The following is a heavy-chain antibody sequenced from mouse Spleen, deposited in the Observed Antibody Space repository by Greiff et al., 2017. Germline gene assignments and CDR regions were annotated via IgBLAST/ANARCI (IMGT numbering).Heavy chain of an antibody. D-gene: IGHD1-1*01. CDR3: ARDYYDGSSYFDY. J-gene: IGHJ2*01. V-gene: IGHV1-82*01. CDR2: IYPGDGDT. Sequence: VQLQQSGPELVKPGASVKISCKASGYAFSSSWMNWVKQRPGKGLEWIGRIYPGDGDTNYNGKFKGKATLTADKSSSTAYMQLSSLTSEDSAVYYCARDYYDGSSYFDYWGQGTTLTVSS. CDR1: GYAFSSSW.